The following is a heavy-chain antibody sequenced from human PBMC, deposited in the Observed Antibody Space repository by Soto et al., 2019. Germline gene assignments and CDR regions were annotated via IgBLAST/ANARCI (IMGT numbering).Heavy chain of an antibody. J-gene: IGHJ4*02. V-gene: IGHV3-23*01. D-gene: IGHD2-2*03. Sequence: GGSLRLSCAASGFTFSSYAMSWVRQAPGKGLEWVSAISGSGGSTYYADSVKGRFTISRDNSKNTLYLQMNSLRAEDTAVYYCAKAPLDLVSPAFRDRTFDYWGQGTLVTVSS. CDR2: ISGSGGST. CDR3: AKAPLDLVSPAFRDRTFDY. CDR1: GFTFSSYA.